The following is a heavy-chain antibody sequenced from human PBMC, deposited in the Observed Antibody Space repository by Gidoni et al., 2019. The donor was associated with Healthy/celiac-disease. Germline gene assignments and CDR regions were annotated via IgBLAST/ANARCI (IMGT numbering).Heavy chain of an antibody. V-gene: IGHV4-59*01. CDR2: IYYRGST. CDR1: GGSISSYY. D-gene: IGHD5-12*01. CDR3: ARDKEGGYNMDY. Sequence: QVQLQESGPALGKPSETLSLTCTVSGGSISSYYWSWIRQPPGKGLEWIGYIYYRGSTNYIPSLKGRVTISVDTSKNQFSLNLSSVTAADTAVYYCARDKEGGYNMDYWGQITLVTVSS. J-gene: IGHJ4*02.